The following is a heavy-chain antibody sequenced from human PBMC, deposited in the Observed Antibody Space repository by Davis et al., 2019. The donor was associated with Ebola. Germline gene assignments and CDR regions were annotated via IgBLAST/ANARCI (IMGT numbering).Heavy chain of an antibody. CDR2: ISGSGGST. CDR1: GFTFSSYA. D-gene: IGHD6-13*01. CDR3: ARVGQQLVLGAFDI. J-gene: IGHJ3*02. Sequence: GGSLRLSCAASGFTFSSYAMSWVRQAPGKRLEWVSAISGSGGSTYYADSVKGRFTISRDNAKNSLYLQMNSLRAEDTAVYYCARVGQQLVLGAFDIWGQGTMVTVSS. V-gene: IGHV3-23*01.